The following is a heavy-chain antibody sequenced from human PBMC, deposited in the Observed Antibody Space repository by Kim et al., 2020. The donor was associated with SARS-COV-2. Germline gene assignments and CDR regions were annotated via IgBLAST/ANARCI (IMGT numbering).Heavy chain of an antibody. CDR1: GFTFSSYS. V-gene: IGHV3-21*01. CDR3: ASLWPYYDILTGTYYYYCMDV. J-gene: IGHJ6*02. Sequence: GGSLRLSCAASGFTFSSYSMNWVRQAPGKGLEWVSSISSSSSYIYYADSVKGRFTISRDNSKNSLYLQINSLRAEDTAVSYCASLWPYYDILTGTYYYYCMDVWGQGTTVTVSS. D-gene: IGHD3-9*01. CDR2: ISSSSSYI.